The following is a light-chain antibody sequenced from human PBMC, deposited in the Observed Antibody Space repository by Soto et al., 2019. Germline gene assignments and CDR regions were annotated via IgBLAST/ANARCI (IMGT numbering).Light chain of an antibody. J-gene: IGKJ2*01. V-gene: IGKV1-39*01. CDR1: QRITTY. CDR3: QQSYSTPYT. CDR2: TAA. Sequence: IHMTQSPSSLSASVGDRVTITCRASQRITTYLNWYQQKPGKAPKLLISTAATLQGVVPSRFSGSGSGTDVTLTITTLQPEYFATYFCQQSYSTPYTFGQGTKLEIK.